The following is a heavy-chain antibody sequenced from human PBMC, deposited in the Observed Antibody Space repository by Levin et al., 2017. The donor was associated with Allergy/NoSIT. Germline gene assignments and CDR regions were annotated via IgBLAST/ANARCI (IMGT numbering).Heavy chain of an antibody. CDR2: IKSKTDGGTT. J-gene: IGHJ6*02. D-gene: IGHD1-26*01. CDR3: TPSLPLVGAATRLGPYYYYYGMDG. CDR1: GFTFSNAW. Sequence: GGSLRLSCAASGFTFSNAWMSWVRQAPGKGLEWVGRIKSKTDGGTTDYAAPVKGRFTISRDDSKNTLYLQMNSLKTEDTAVYYCTPSLPLVGAATRLGPYYYYYGMDGWGQGTTVTVSS. V-gene: IGHV3-15*01.